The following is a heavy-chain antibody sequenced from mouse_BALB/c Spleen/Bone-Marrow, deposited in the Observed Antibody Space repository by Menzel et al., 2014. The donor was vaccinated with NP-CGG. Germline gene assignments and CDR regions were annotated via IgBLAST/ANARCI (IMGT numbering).Heavy chain of an antibody. CDR2: FSSGSSTI. J-gene: IGHJ4*01. D-gene: IGHD2-14*01. CDR1: GFTFSSFG. CDR3: ARWRYGYAMDY. Sequence: EVMLVESGGGLVQPGGSRTLSCAASGFTFSSFGMHWVRQALETGLEWVAYFSSGSSTIYYSDTVKGRFTISRDKHKNTLFLQMTSRRSEVTDMYDCARWRYGYAMDYGGQGTSVTVSS. V-gene: IGHV5-17*02.